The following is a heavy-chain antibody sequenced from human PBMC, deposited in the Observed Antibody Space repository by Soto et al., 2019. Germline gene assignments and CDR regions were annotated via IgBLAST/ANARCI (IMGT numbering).Heavy chain of an antibody. CDR1: GFTFSSYA. CDR3: ARSYSGYDAVGY. Sequence: EVQLLESGGGLVQPGGSLRLSCAASGFTFSSYAMSWVRQAPGKGLEWVSAISGSGGSTYYADSVKGRFTISRDNSKNTLFLQMNSLRAEDTAVYYCARSYSGYDAVGYWGQGTLVTVSS. V-gene: IGHV3-23*01. J-gene: IGHJ4*02. D-gene: IGHD5-12*01. CDR2: ISGSGGST.